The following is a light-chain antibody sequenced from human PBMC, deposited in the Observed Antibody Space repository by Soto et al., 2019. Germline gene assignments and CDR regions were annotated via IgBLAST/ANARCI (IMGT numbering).Light chain of an antibody. J-gene: IGKJ1*01. CDR2: AAS. CDR1: QSISNH. CDR3: QQSYNTPPT. Sequence: IQVTHSLASLSATVEDRVIINFRASQSISNHLNWYQQKPGKAPKLLIFAASSLQSGVPSRFSGSRSGPDFTLTISSLQPEDFATYYCQQSYNTPPTFGQGTKV. V-gene: IGKV1-39*01.